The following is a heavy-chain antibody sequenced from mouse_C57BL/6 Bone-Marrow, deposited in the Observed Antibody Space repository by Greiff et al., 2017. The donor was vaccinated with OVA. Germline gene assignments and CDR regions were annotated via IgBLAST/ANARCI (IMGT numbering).Heavy chain of an antibody. Sequence: QVQLKQSGAELVRPGASVKLSCKASGYTFTDYYINWVKQRPGQGLEWIARIYPGSGNTYYNEKFKGKATLTAEKSSSTAYMQLSSLTSEDSAVYFCARANYGSSFAYWGQGTLVTVSA. CDR2: IYPGSGNT. J-gene: IGHJ3*01. V-gene: IGHV1-76*01. CDR1: GYTFTDYY. CDR3: ARANYGSSFAY. D-gene: IGHD1-1*01.